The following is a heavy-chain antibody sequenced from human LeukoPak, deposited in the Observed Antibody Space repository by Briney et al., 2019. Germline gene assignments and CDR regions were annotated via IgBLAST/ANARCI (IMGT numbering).Heavy chain of an antibody. Sequence: GGSLRLSCAASGFTFSNYSMNWVRQAPGKGLEWVSSISSSSRYIYYADSVKGRFTISRDNAENSLYLQMNSLRAEDTAVYYCASVYYDSTGRNMYYFDYWGQGALVTVSS. CDR2: ISSSSRYI. CDR1: GFTFSNYS. D-gene: IGHD3-22*01. CDR3: ASVYYDSTGRNMYYFDY. J-gene: IGHJ4*02. V-gene: IGHV3-21*01.